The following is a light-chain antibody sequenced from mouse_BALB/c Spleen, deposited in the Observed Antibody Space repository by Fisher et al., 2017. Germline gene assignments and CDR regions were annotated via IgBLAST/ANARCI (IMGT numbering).Light chain of an antibody. Sequence: IVITQTTAIMSASPGEKVTMTCSASSSVSYMYWYQQKPGSSPRLLIYDTSNLASGVPVRFSGSGSGTSYSLTISSVEAEDAADYYCHQWSSYPTFGAGTKLELK. V-gene: IGKV4-55*01. CDR1: SSVSY. CDR2: DTS. J-gene: IGKJ5*01. CDR3: HQWSSYPT.